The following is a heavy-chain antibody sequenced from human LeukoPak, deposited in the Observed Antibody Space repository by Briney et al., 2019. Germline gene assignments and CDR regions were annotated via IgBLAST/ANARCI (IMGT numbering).Heavy chain of an antibody. CDR1: GGSLSSYF. V-gene: IGHV4-59*01. Sequence: PSETLSLTCTVSGGSLSSYFWSWIRQPPRKGLEWIAYIYYSGSTNYNPSLKSRVTISVDTSKNQFSLKLSSVTAADTAVYYCARQPSSWFTSFDSWGQGTLVTVSS. CDR2: IYYSGST. J-gene: IGHJ4*02. CDR3: ARQPSSWFTSFDS. D-gene: IGHD6-13*01.